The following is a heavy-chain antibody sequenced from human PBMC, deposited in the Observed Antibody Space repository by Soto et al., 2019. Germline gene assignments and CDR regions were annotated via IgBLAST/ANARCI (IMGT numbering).Heavy chain of an antibody. D-gene: IGHD6-19*01. CDR3: ARVLRVAGPFRYYYGMDV. CDR1: GFTFSSYD. V-gene: IGHV3-13*01. Sequence: GGSLRLSCAASGFTFSSYDMHWVRQATGKGLEWVSAIGTAGDTYYPGSVKGRFTISRENAKNSLYLQMNSLRAEDTAVYYCARVLRVAGPFRYYYGMDVWGQGTTVTVSS. J-gene: IGHJ6*02. CDR2: IGTAGDT.